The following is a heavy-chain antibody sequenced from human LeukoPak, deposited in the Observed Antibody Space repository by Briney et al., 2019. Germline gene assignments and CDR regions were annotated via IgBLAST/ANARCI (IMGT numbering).Heavy chain of an antibody. Sequence: GGSLRLSCATSGFTFSSYSMNWVRQAPGRGLEWVSYISSSSGTIYYADSVKGRFTISRDNAKNSLSLQMNSLRAEDTAVYYCAREGHCSTTSCALDAIEIWGQGTLVVVSS. V-gene: IGHV3-48*01. D-gene: IGHD2-2*01. CDR1: GFTFSSYS. CDR3: AREGHCSTTSCALDAIEI. CDR2: ISSSSGTI. J-gene: IGHJ3*02.